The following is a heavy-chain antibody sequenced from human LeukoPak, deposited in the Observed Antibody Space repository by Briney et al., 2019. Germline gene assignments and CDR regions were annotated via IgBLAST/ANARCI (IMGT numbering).Heavy chain of an antibody. D-gene: IGHD1-1*01. J-gene: IGHJ5*01. CDR2: IYYSGST. CDR3: ARVGVFGVAGTDS. Sequence: SETLSLTCTVSGGSISSSSYYWGWIRQPPGTGLEWIGSIYYSGSTYYNPSLKSRVTISVDTSKNQFSLKLSSATAADTAVYYCARVGVFGVAGTDSWGQGTLVTVSS. CDR1: GGSISSSSYY. V-gene: IGHV4-39*07.